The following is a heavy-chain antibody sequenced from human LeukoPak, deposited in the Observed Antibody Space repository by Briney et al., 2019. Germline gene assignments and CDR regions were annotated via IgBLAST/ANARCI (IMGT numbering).Heavy chain of an antibody. CDR2: INSDGSST. V-gene: IGHV3-74*01. D-gene: IGHD3-10*01. J-gene: IGHJ6*03. CDR3: ARGPGSYYNPADYYYYMDV. CDR1: GFTFSSYW. Sequence: GGSLRLSCAASGFTFSSYWMHWVRQAPGKGLVWVSRINSDGSSTSYADSVKGRFTISRDNAKNTLYLQMNSLRAEDTAVYYCARGPGSYYNPADYYYYMDVWGKGTTVTVSS.